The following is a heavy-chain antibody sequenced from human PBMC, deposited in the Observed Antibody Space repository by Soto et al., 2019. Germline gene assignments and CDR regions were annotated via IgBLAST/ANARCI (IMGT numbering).Heavy chain of an antibody. CDR2: IKKKGSGGTT. CDR1: GFTFGDNC. V-gene: IGHV3-49*03. D-gene: IGHD2-8*01. J-gene: IGHJ5*02. CDR3: TRDYGTNPKDWFDP. Sequence: GGSLRLSCTASGFTFGDNCMSWFRQAPGKGLEWVGLIKKKGSGGTTEYAASVKGRFTISRDDSKSIAYLEMNSLKTEDTAVYYCTRDYGTNPKDWFDPWGQGTLVTVS.